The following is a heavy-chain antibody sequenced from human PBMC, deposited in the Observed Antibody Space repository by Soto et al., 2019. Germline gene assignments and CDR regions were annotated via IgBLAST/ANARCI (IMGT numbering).Heavy chain of an antibody. Sequence: EVQLVESGGGLVQPGGSLRLSCAASGFTVSNNYMRWVRQAPGKGLEWVSLIYSGGATYYAASVKGRFTISRDNTKNTLYRQMNSLRAEDTAVYYCARDGTYKWVGGKGILVTVSS. CDR1: GFTVSNNY. J-gene: IGHJ4*02. V-gene: IGHV3-66*01. CDR2: IYSGGAT. D-gene: IGHD1-1*01. CDR3: ARDGTYKWV.